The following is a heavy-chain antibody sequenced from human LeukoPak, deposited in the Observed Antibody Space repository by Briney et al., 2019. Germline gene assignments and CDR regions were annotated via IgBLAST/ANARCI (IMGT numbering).Heavy chain of an antibody. CDR3: ARDGSNWGSAYYYMDV. CDR2: IYYSGST. J-gene: IGHJ6*03. V-gene: IGHV4-59*12. CDR1: GGSISSYY. D-gene: IGHD7-27*01. Sequence: SETLSLTCTVSGGSISSYYWSWIRQPPGKGLEWIGYIYYSGSTNYNPSLKGRVTISVDTSKDQFSLKLSSVTAADTAVYYCARDGSNWGSAYYYMDVWGKGTTVTVSS.